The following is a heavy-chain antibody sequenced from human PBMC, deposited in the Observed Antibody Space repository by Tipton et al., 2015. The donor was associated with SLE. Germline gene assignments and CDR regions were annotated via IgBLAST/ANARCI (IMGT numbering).Heavy chain of an antibody. CDR1: GFTFSSYG. Sequence: SLRLSCAASGFTFSSYGMHWVRQAPGKGLEWVAVIWYDGSNKYYADSVKGRFTISRDNSKNTLYLQMNSLRAEDTAVYYCAKDHYYDSSGYFDYWGQGTLVTVSS. V-gene: IGHV3-33*06. J-gene: IGHJ4*02. CDR3: AKDHYYDSSGYFDY. D-gene: IGHD3-22*01. CDR2: IWYDGSNK.